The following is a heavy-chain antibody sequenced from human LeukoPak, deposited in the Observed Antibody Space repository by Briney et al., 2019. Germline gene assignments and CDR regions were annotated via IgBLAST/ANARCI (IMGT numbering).Heavy chain of an antibody. CDR1: GFTFSDYY. J-gene: IGHJ6*02. CDR3: ARDVPQAYAPDLWFGDHQPGYYGMDV. D-gene: IGHD3-10*01. Sequence: GGSQRLSCAASGFTFSDYYMSWIRQAPGKGLEWVKYFSRWGNTIYCPDSVKGRFTISRDNAKNSLYLQMNSLRAEDTAVYYCARDVPQAYAPDLWFGDHQPGYYGMDVWGQGTTVTVSS. V-gene: IGHV3-11*01. CDR2: FSRWGNTI.